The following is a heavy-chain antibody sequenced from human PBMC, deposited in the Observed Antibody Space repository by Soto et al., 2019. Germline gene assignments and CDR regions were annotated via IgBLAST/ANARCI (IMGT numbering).Heavy chain of an antibody. J-gene: IGHJ6*02. CDR1: GYTFTSYA. V-gene: IGHV1-3*01. CDR2: INAGNGNT. CDR3: AREAIVVVPAAIPPNGMDV. Sequence: ASVKVSCKASGYTFTSYAMHWVRQAPGQRLEWMGWINAGNGNTKYSQKFQGRITITRDTSASTAYMELSSLRSEDTAVYYCAREAIVVVPAAIPPNGMDVWGQGTTVTVSS. D-gene: IGHD2-2*01.